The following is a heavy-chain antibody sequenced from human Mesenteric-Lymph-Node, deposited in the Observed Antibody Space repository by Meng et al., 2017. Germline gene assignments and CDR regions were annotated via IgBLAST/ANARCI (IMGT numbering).Heavy chain of an antibody. D-gene: IGHD3-22*01. CDR1: GYSISSGFY. V-gene: IGHV4-38-2*02. J-gene: IGHJ6*02. CDR3: ARHHPDSPDLSGMDV. CDR2: VYNTGFT. Sequence: GSLRLSCNVSGYSISSGFYWPWIRKPPGKGLEWIGSVYNTGFTSYNPSLKSRVTISIDTSKNQFSLKLSSVTAADTAVYYCARHHPDSPDLSGMDVWGQGTTVTVSS.